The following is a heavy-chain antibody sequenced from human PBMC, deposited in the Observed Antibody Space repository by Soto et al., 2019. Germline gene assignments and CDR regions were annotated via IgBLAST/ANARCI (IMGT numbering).Heavy chain of an antibody. CDR3: ARGRYGDY. CDR1: GYGFTTYG. V-gene: IGHV1-18*01. CDR2: ISAHNGNT. Sequence: QVHLVQSGAEVKKPGASVKVSCKGSGYGFTTYGITWVRQAPGQGLEWMAWISAHNGNTHYAQNLQGRVTVTRDTSTSTAYMELRRLRSDDTAVYYCARGRYGDYWGQGARVTVSS. D-gene: IGHD1-1*01. J-gene: IGHJ4*02.